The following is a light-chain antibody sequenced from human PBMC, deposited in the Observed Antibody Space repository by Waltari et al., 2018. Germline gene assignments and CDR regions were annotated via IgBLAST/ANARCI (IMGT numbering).Light chain of an antibody. J-gene: IGKJ4*01. CDR1: QGISHS. CDR2: AAS. CDR3: QQYYSIALN. Sequence: DIYMTQSPSSLSAYVGDRVTITCRASQGISHSLACYQQKPGKAPKLLLCAASRFENGVPARFSGSGSGTDYTLTISSLQPEDLATYYCQQYYSIALNFGGGTKVEIK. V-gene: IGKV1-NL1*01.